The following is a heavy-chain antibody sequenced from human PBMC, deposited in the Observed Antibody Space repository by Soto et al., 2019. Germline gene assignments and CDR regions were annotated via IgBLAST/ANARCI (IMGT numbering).Heavy chain of an antibody. CDR3: ARWKGWAAGTRYYYGMDV. D-gene: IGHD6-13*01. CDR2: INHSGST. J-gene: IGHJ6*02. V-gene: IGHV4-34*01. CDR1: GGSFSGYY. Sequence: SETLSLTCAVYGGSFSGYYWSWIRQPPGKGLEWIGEINHSGSTNYNPSLKSRVTISVDTSKNQFSLKLSSVTAADTAVYYCARWKGWAAGTRYYYGMDVWGQGTTVTVSS.